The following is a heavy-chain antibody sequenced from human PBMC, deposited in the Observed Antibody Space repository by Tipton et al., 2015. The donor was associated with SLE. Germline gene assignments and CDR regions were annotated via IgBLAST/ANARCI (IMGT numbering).Heavy chain of an antibody. CDR2: IYHSGDT. J-gene: IGHJ4*02. CDR3: ARAPRYYYDSSYFDY. V-gene: IGHV4-4*02. CDR1: GGSISSNNW. Sequence: TLSLTCAVSGGSISSNNWWTWVRQSPGKGLEWIGGIYHSGDTNYNPSLESRVTISVDTSKNQFSLKLSSVTAADTAVYYCARAPRYYYDSSYFDYWGQGTLVTVSS. D-gene: IGHD3-22*01.